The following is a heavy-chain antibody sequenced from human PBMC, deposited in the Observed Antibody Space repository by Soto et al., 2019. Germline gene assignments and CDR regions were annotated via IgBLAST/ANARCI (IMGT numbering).Heavy chain of an antibody. CDR1: GGYISSGGYS. CDR3: ARVLRGVTNNWFDP. J-gene: IGHJ5*02. CDR2: IYHSGST. D-gene: IGHD3-10*01. Sequence: TLSLTDDGSGGYISSGGYSWSWIRQPPGKGLEWIGYIYHSGSTYYNPSLKSRVTISVDRSKNQFSLKLSSVTAADTAVYYCARVLRGVTNNWFDPWGQGTLVTVSS. V-gene: IGHV4-30-2*01.